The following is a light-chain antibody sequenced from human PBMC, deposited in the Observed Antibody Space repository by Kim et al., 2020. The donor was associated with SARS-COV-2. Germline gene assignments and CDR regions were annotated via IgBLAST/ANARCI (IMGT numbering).Light chain of an antibody. V-gene: IGLV4-69*01. Sequence: SVKLTCNLSKSHSYNAIAWHQQPPEKGPRFLMKVNSDGCHIKGDGIPERFSASSSGAERYLTISSLQSEDEADYYCQTWGPGIRVFGGGTKVTVL. CDR3: QTWGPGIRV. CDR2: VNSDGCH. J-gene: IGLJ3*02. CDR1: KSHSYNA.